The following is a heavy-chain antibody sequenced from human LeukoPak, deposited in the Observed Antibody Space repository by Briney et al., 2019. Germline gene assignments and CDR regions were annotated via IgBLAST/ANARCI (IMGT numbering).Heavy chain of an antibody. CDR2: ISGSGGST. Sequence: PGGSLRLSCAASGFTFSSYAMSWVRQAPGKGLEWVSAISGSGGSTYYADSVKGRFTISRDNSKNTLYLQMNSLRAEDTAVYYCAKFSRRFQLLSSTDYWGQGTLVTVSS. V-gene: IGHV3-23*01. CDR1: GFTFSSYA. D-gene: IGHD2-2*01. CDR3: AKFSRRFQLLSSTDY. J-gene: IGHJ4*02.